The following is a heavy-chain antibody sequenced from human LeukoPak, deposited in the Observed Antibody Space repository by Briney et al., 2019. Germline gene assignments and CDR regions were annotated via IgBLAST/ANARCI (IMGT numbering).Heavy chain of an antibody. Sequence: SVKVSCKASGGTFSSYAISWVRQAPGQGLEWMGGIIPIFGTANYAQKFQGRVTITTDESTSTAYMELSSLRSEDTAVYYCASTSSTSYIRQDYYYYMDVWGKGTTVTVSS. J-gene: IGHJ6*03. CDR3: ASTSSTSYIRQDYYYYMDV. CDR2: IIPIFGTA. D-gene: IGHD2-2*01. V-gene: IGHV1-69*05. CDR1: GGTFSSYA.